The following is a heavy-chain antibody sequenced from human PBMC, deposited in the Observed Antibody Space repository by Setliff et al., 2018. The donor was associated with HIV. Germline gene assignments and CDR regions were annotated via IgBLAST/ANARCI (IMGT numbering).Heavy chain of an antibody. J-gene: IGHJ6*03. CDR3: ARGRLLWSGSYYYYYMDV. Sequence: PWGSLRLSCAASGFTFSDHYMDWVRQAPGKGLEWVGRSRNKANSYTTEYAASVKGRFTISRDDSKNSLYLQMNSLKTEDTAVYYCARGRLLWSGSYYYYYMDVWGKGTTVTVSS. CDR2: SRNKANSYTT. CDR1: GFTFSDHY. D-gene: IGHD3-10*01. V-gene: IGHV3-72*01.